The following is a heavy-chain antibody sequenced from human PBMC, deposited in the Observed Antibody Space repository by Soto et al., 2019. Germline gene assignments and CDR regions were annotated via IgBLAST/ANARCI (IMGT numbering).Heavy chain of an antibody. CDR2: IWYDGTNK. D-gene: IGHD6-19*01. V-gene: IGHV3-33*01. CDR3: ATDGPSIAVAGTYPDH. J-gene: IGHJ4*02. CDR1: GFTFSTYG. Sequence: SLRLSCAASGFTFSTYGMHWVRQAPGKGLEWLAIIWYDGTNKFYADSVKGRFTVSRDNYKNTLYLQMNGLRAEDTAVYYCATDGPSIAVAGTYPDHWGQGTLVTVSS.